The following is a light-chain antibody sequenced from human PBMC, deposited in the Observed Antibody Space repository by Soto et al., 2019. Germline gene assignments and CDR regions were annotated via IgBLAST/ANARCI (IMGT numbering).Light chain of an antibody. CDR2: DAS. V-gene: IGKV3-15*01. J-gene: IGKJ4*01. CDR3: QQYNNWPPRGT. Sequence: EIVMTQSPAPPSVSPGERATLSCRASQSVSSNLAWYQQKPGQAPRLLIYDASTRATGIPARFSGRGSGTEFTLTISSLQSEDFAVYYCQQYNNWPPRGTFGGGTKVDIK. CDR1: QSVSSN.